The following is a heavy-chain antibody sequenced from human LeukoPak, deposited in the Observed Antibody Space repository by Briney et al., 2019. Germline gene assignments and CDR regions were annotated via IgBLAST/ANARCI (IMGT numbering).Heavy chain of an antibody. CDR1: GFTFSSYE. CDR2: ISSSGSTI. Sequence: GGSLRLSCAASGFTFSSYEMNWVRQAPGKGPEWVSYISSSGSTIYYADSVKGRFTISRDNAKNSLYLQMNSLRAEDTAVYYCARDGHDNDYWGQGTLVTVSS. V-gene: IGHV3-48*03. CDR3: ARDGHDNDY. J-gene: IGHJ4*02. D-gene: IGHD1-1*01.